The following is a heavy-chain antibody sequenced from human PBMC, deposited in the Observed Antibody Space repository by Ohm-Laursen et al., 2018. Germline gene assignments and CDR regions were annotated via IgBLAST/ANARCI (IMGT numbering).Heavy chain of an antibody. CDR3: ARGLWWFDP. J-gene: IGHJ5*02. CDR1: GYSISSGYF. V-gene: IGHV4-38-2*01. Sequence: SETLSLTCAVFGYSISSGYFWGWIRQPPGKGLEWIGTIYHSGSTYYNPSLKSRVTISVDTSKNQFSLKLSSVTAADTALYYCARGLWWFDPWGQGTLVTVSS. CDR2: IYHSGST.